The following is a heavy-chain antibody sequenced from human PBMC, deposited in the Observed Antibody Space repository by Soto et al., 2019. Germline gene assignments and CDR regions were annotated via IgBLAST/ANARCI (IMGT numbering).Heavy chain of an antibody. J-gene: IGHJ4*02. D-gene: IGHD4-17*01. V-gene: IGHV3-23*01. CDR2: ITASGYSA. CDR3: EKGDYLWDPFDS. Sequence: GGSLRLSCVASGLAFSNYAMTWVRQAPGKGLEWVSIITASGYSAYYGGAVKGRFTTSRDNSRSTLYLQMNGLRADDTAVYYCEKGDYLWDPFDSWGQGNLVIVSS. CDR1: GLAFSNYA.